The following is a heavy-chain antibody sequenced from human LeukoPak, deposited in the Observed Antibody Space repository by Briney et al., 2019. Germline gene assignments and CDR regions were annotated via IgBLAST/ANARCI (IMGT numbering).Heavy chain of an antibody. CDR2: INHRGTT. V-gene: IGHV4-34*01. Sequence: SETLSLTCAVYGDSFSGYYWSWIRQPPGKGLEWIAEINHRGTTHYNPSLKSRVNISTDTSKNQFSLHLDSVTAADTAVYYCARSWAGMYYPFYYFDYWGQGTLVSVSS. CDR1: GDSFSGYY. D-gene: IGHD1-26*01. J-gene: IGHJ4*02. CDR3: ARSWAGMYYPFYYFDY.